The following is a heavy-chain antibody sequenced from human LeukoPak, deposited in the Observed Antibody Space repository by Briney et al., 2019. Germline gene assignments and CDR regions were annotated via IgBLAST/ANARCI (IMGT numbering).Heavy chain of an antibody. CDR3: AGSRLSAEYFQF. Sequence: GGSLRLSCAASGFTFSDAWMSWIRQAPGKGLEWVSVIYSGGNTYYADSVKGRFSISRDNSKNTLYLQMNSLRVEDTAVYYCAGSRLSAEYFQFWGQGTLVAVSS. J-gene: IGHJ1*01. CDR1: GFTFSDAW. V-gene: IGHV3-66*01. CDR2: IYSGGNT.